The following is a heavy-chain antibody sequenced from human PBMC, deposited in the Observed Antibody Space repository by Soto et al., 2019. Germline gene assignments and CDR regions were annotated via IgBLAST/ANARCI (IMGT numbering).Heavy chain of an antibody. CDR1: GFTFSSYA. D-gene: IGHD2-2*01. V-gene: IGHV3-23*01. CDR2: ISGSGGST. CDR3: ANGGGGYCSSTSCSPPGAFDI. Sequence: PGGSLRLSCAAPGFTFSSYAMSWVRQAPGKGLEWVSAISGSGGSTYYADSVKGRFTISRDNSKNTLYLQMNSLRAEDTAVYYCANGGGGYCSSTSCSPPGAFDIWGQGTMVTVSS. J-gene: IGHJ3*02.